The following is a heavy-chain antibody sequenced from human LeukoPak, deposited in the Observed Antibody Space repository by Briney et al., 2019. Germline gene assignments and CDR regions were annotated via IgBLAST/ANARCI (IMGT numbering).Heavy chain of an antibody. CDR3: TRDGFSGAAFDY. CDR1: GFTFTGYF. CDR2: IHPNNGGT. J-gene: IGHJ4*02. Sequence: ASVKVSCKASGFTFTGYFIHWVRQAPGHGLEWMGRIHPNNGGTKYAQKFQGRVTMTRDTSINTDYMELSRLRSDDTALYYCTRDGFSGAAFDYWGQGTLVTVSS. V-gene: IGHV1-2*06. D-gene: IGHD7-27*01.